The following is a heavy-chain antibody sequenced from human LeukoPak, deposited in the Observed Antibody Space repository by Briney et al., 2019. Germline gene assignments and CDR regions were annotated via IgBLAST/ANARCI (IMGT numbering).Heavy chain of an antibody. CDR2: ISYDGSNK. Sequence: GGSLRLSCAASGFTFSSYAMHWVRHAPGKGLEWVAVISYDGSNKYYADSVKGRFTISRDDSKNTLYLQMNSLRAEDTAVYYWARGSEYNSGSYSQAKDWFDPWGQGTLVTVSS. D-gene: IGHD1-26*01. CDR1: GFTFSSYA. J-gene: IGHJ5*02. CDR3: ARGSEYNSGSYSQAKDWFDP. V-gene: IGHV3-30-3*01.